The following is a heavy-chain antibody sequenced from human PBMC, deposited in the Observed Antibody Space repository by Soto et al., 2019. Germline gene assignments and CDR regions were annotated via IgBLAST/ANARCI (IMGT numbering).Heavy chain of an antibody. J-gene: IGHJ4*02. CDR1: GGTLNNYV. CDR3: AGGTWEPH. Sequence: QVRLVQSGAEVKKPGSSVKVSCKASGGTLNNYVLNWVRQAPGQGLEWMGAIIPVSGPADYAQRFQGRVTITADLSTATVYMELSSLTSDDTAVHYCAGGTWEPHWGQGTLVTVSS. D-gene: IGHD1-26*01. V-gene: IGHV1-69*01. CDR2: IIPVSGPA.